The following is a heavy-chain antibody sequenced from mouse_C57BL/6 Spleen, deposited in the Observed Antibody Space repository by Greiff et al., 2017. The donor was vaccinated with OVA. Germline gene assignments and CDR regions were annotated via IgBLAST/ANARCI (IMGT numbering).Heavy chain of an antibody. CDR1: GYAFSSYW. J-gene: IGHJ4*01. D-gene: IGHD2-4*01. CDR2: IYPGDGDT. CDR3: AREDDYHYAMDY. V-gene: IGHV1-80*01. Sequence: VQLQQSGAELVKPGASVKISCKASGYAFSSYWMNWVKQRPGKGLEWIGQIYPGDGDTNYNGKFKGKATLTADKSSSTAYMQLSSLTSEDSAVYFCAREDDYHYAMDYWGQGTSVTVSS.